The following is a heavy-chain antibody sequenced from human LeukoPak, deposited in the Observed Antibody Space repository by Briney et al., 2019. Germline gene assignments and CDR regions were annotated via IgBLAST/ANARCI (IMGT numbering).Heavy chain of an antibody. CDR2: ISGSGDST. Sequence: PGGSLRLSCAASGFTFSNYAMRWVRQAPGKGLEWVSGISGSGDSTYYADSVKGRFTISRDNSKNTLYLQMNSLRAEDTAVYYCAKDDGGSYYIYYYYMDVWGKGTTVTISS. D-gene: IGHD1-26*01. J-gene: IGHJ6*03. CDR1: GFTFSNYA. V-gene: IGHV3-23*01. CDR3: AKDDGGSYYIYYYYMDV.